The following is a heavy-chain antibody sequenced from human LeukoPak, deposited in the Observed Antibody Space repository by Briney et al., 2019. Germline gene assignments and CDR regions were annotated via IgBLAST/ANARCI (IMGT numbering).Heavy chain of an antibody. V-gene: IGHV4-4*07. J-gene: IGHJ4*02. CDR2: IYSIGST. D-gene: IGHD6-13*01. CDR1: GDSINSYY. Sequence: SETLSLTCTVSGDSINSYYWSWIRQPAGKGLDWIGRIYSIGSTNYNPSLKSRVAMPVDTSKNQFSLKLSSVTAADTAVYYCARLGAAAYYPFDYWGQGILVTVSS. CDR3: ARLGAAAYYPFDY.